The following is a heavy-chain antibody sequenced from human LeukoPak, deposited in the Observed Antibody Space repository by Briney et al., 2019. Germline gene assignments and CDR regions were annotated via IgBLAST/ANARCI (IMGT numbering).Heavy chain of an antibody. Sequence: GGSLRLSCEGSGFTFSNYWMTWVRQAPEKGLEWVANIKPSGSEKHYADSVEGRFTISRDNAKNSLYLQMNSLRAEDTAVYYCARDYAKLGYCSGTSCPDAFDFWGQGTMVTVSS. D-gene: IGHD2-2*03. CDR2: IKPSGSEK. J-gene: IGHJ3*01. CDR3: ARDYAKLGYCSGTSCPDAFDF. CDR1: GFTFSNYW. V-gene: IGHV3-7*01.